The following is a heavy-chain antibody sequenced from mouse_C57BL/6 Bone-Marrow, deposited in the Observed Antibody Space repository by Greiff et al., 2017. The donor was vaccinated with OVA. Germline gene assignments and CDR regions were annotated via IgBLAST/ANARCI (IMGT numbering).Heavy chain of an antibody. J-gene: IGHJ1*03. CDR2: IYPGDGDT. D-gene: IGHD2-4*01. Sequence: QVQLQQSGPELVKPGASVKISCKASGYAFSSSWMNWVKQRPGKGLEWIGRIYPGDGDTNYNGKFKGKATLTADKSSSTAYMQLSSLTSEDSAVYFCASLYDYDVDWYVDVWGTGTTVTVSS. CDR1: GYAFSSSW. CDR3: ASLYDYDVDWYVDV. V-gene: IGHV1-82*01.